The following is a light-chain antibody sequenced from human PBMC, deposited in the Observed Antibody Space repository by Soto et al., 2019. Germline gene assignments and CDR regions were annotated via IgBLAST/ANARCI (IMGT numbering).Light chain of an antibody. V-gene: IGLV2-14*03. J-gene: IGLJ2*01. CDR2: DVT. Sequence: QSVLTQPASVSGSPGQSITISCTGSSTDVGGYNYVSWHQQHPGKATKLIIFDVTKRPSGVSNRFSGSKSGDTSSLTISGLQAEDEADYYCSSYTRDKTVLFGGGTKVTVL. CDR3: SSYTRDKTVL. CDR1: STDVGGYNY.